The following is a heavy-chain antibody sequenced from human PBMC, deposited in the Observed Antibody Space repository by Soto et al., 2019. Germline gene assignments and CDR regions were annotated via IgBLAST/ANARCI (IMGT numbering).Heavy chain of an antibody. Sequence: GGSLRLSCAASGFTFSSYSMNWVRQAPGKGLEWVSSISSSSSYIYYADSVKGRFTISRDNAKNSLYLQMDSLRVDDTGVYYCALTRRSPLLEVAGTGFEYWGQGTLVTVSS. CDR3: ALTRRSPLLEVAGTGFEY. V-gene: IGHV3-21*03. J-gene: IGHJ4*02. CDR1: GFTFSSYS. CDR2: ISSSSSYI. D-gene: IGHD6-19*01.